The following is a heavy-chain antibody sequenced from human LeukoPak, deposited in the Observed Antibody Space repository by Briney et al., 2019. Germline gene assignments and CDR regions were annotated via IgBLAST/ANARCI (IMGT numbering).Heavy chain of an antibody. J-gene: IGHJ4*02. CDR3: ARADPQTTVTNEHFDY. Sequence: SETLSLTCAVYGGSFSGYYWSWIRQPPGKGLEWIGEINHSGSTYYNPSLKSRVTISVDTSKNQFSLKLSSVTAADTAVYYCARADPQTTVTNEHFDYWGQGTLVTVSS. D-gene: IGHD4-17*01. V-gene: IGHV4-34*09. CDR2: INHSGST. CDR1: GGSFSGYY.